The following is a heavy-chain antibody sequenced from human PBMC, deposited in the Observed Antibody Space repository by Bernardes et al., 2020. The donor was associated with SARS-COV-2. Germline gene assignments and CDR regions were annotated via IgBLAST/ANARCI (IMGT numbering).Heavy chain of an antibody. D-gene: IGHD4-17*01. Sequence: GGSLRLSRAASGFTFSSYCMNWVRQAPGKGLEWVSSISSSSNYLYYADSVKGRFTISRDNAKNSLYLQMNSLRAEDTAVYYCTTLTLGVNDYGDSADEGAFGIWGQGKMVTV. J-gene: IGHJ3*02. V-gene: IGHV3-21*01. CDR2: ISSSSNYL. CDR1: GFTFSSYC. CDR3: TTLTLGVNDYGDSADEGAFGI.